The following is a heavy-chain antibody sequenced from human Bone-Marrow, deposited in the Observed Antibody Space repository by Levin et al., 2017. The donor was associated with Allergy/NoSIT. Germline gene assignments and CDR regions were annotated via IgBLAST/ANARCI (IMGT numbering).Heavy chain of an antibody. D-gene: IGHD6-13*01. CDR3: AKAIQQFHADQDAFDV. CDR2: ISSDGRTT. Sequence: GGSLRLSCAASGFIFNTYAMHWVRQAPGQGLEWVALISSDGRTTYYSGSVRGRFIISRDDPWNTLFLQLNSLTPEDTATYYCAKAIQQFHADQDAFDVWGQGTVVTVS. CDR1: GFIFNTYA. J-gene: IGHJ3*01. V-gene: IGHV3-30*04.